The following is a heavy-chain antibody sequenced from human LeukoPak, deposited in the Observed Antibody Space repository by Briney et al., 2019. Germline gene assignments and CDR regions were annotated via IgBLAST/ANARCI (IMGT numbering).Heavy chain of an antibody. CDR2: ISHSGGST. V-gene: IGHV1-46*01. D-gene: IGHD3-10*01. J-gene: IGHJ6*02. CDR3: AREGYGSGRRLGLDV. Sequence: GAAVKVSCKASGYIFINYYMHWVRQAPGQGLEWMAIISHSGGSTTYAQNFQGRVTMTRDTSTSTVYLEVNSLRSDDTAVYYCAREGYGSGRRLGLDVWGQGTTVTVSS. CDR1: GYIFINYY.